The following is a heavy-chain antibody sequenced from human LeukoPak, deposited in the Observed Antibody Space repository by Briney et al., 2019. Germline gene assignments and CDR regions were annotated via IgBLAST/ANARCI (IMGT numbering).Heavy chain of an antibody. J-gene: IGHJ3*02. D-gene: IGHD6-19*01. CDR1: GFIFASYG. V-gene: IGHV3-48*01. CDR3: AKLGHSDGWYLGAFDI. CDR2: ISAGSSNT. Sequence: GGSLRLSCSASGFIFASYGMNWVRQAPGKGLQWVSYISAGSSNTFYADSVKGRFTISRDDADNSLHLQMNSLSAEDTAVYYCAKLGHSDGWYLGAFDIWGQGTTVIVSS.